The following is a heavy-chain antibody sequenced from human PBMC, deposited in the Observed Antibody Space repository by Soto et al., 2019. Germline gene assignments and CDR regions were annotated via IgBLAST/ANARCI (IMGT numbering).Heavy chain of an antibody. CDR3: AHRPRGYSYYFDY. D-gene: IGHD5-18*01. Sequence: QITLKASGPTLVKPTQTLTLTCTFSGFSLSPRGVGVGWIRQPPGKTLAWLALLYWDDDKGYSPSLKSRLTITKDTSKHQVVLTATNMDPVDTATYYCAHRPRGYSYYFDYWGQVTLVSVSS. J-gene: IGHJ4*02. CDR1: GFSLSPRGVG. V-gene: IGHV2-5*02. CDR2: LYWDDDK.